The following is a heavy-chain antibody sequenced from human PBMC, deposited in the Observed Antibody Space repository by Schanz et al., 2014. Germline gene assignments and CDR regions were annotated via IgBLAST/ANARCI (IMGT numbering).Heavy chain of an antibody. Sequence: EGQLAESGGGLVQPGGSLRLSCAVSGFTVSSNHMSWVRQAPGKGLEWVSVIYSGIGAYYADFVKDRFTVSRDNSKNTVYLQMNRLRAEDTAVYYCARVHHYDPSGWGYFDYWGQGALVTVSS. J-gene: IGHJ4*02. V-gene: IGHV3-66*01. CDR3: ARVHHYDPSGWGYFDY. D-gene: IGHD3-22*01. CDR1: GFTVSSNH. CDR2: IYSGIGA.